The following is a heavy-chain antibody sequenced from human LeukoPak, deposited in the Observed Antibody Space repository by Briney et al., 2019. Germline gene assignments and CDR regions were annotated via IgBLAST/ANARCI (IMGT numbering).Heavy chain of an antibody. V-gene: IGHV1-69*01. CDR3: AKDRLSPRITIFGVVSGTFDY. CDR2: A. D-gene: IGHD3-3*01. J-gene: IGHJ4*02. Sequence: ANYAQKFQGRVTITADESTSTAYMELSSLRSEDTAVYYCAKDRLSPRITIFGVVSGTFDYWGQGTLVTVSS.